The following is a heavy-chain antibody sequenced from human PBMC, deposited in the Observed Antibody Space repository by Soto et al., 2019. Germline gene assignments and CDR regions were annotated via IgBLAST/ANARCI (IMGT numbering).Heavy chain of an antibody. D-gene: IGHD6-13*01. CDR1: GGSISSYY. J-gene: IGHJ4*02. CDR3: ARGPDLLAAAFNY. Sequence: SETLSLTCTVSGGSISSYYWSWIRQPPGKGLEWIGYIYYSGSTNYNPSLKSRVTISVDTSKNQFSLKLSSVTAADTAVYYCARGPDLLAAAFNYWGQGTLVTVSS. CDR2: IYYSGST. V-gene: IGHV4-59*01.